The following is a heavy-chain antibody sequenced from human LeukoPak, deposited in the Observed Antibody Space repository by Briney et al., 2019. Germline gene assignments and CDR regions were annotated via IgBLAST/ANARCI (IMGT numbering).Heavy chain of an antibody. J-gene: IGHJ5*01. V-gene: IGHV3-7*01. D-gene: IGHD4-17*01. CDR1: GFTFSGYW. Sequence: PGGSLRLSCAASGFTFSGYWMSWVRQAPGKGLEWVANIKQDGSEKYYVDSVKGRFTISRDNAKNSVFVQMSSLRAEDTAVYYCARLKDAVTIFDCWGQGILVTVSS. CDR3: ARLKDAVTIFDC. CDR2: IKQDGSEK.